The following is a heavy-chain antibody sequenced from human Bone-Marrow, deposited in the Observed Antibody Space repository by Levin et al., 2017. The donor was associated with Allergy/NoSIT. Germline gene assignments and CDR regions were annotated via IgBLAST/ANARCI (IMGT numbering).Heavy chain of an antibody. D-gene: IGHD2-15*01. J-gene: IGHJ4*02. CDR3: ARALGYCSGGSCYVSPSNNFDY. CDR1: GYTFTGYY. CDR2: INPNSGGT. V-gene: IGHV1-2*02. Sequence: ASVKVSCKASGYTFTGYYMHWVRQAPGQGLEWMGWINPNSGGTNYAQKFQGRVTMTRDTSISTAYMELSRLRSDDTAVYYCARALGYCSGGSCYVSPSNNFDYWGQGTLVTVSS.